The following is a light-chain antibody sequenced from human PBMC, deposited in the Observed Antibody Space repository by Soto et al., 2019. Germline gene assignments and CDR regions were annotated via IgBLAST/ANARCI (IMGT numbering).Light chain of an antibody. Sequence: LAPSPDTQSAPPGERATLSCRASQSVSSNLAWYQQKPGQAPRLLIYGASNRATGIPDRFSGSGSGTDFTLTISRLEPEDFAVYYCQQYGSSGTFGQGAKVDI. CDR3: QQYGSSGT. CDR1: QSVSSN. CDR2: GAS. J-gene: IGKJ1*01. V-gene: IGKV3-20*01.